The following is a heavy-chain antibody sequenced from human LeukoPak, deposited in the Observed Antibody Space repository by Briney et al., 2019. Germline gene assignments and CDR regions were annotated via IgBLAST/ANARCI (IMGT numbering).Heavy chain of an antibody. D-gene: IGHD3-3*01. CDR1: GYTFTSYD. Sequence: ASVKVSCKASGYTFTSYDINWVRQATGQGLEWMGWMNPNSGNTGYAQKFQGRVTITRNTSISTAYMELSSLRSEDTAVYYCARARDYDFWSGTYYYYYMDVWGKGTTVTVSS. CDR3: ARARDYDFWSGTYYYYYMDV. V-gene: IGHV1-8*03. J-gene: IGHJ6*03. CDR2: MNPNSGNT.